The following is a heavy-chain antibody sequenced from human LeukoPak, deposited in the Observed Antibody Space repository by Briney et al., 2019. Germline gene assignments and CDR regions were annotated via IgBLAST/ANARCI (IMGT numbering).Heavy chain of an antibody. V-gene: IGHV3-64*01. Sequence: SGGSLRLSCAASGFTFSSYAMHWVRQAPGKGLEYVSAISSNGGSTYYANSVKGRFTISRDNSKNTLYLQMGSLRAEDMAVYYCARVAAARPVRYYYYYMDVWGKGTTVTVSS. J-gene: IGHJ6*03. CDR3: ARVAAARPVRYYYYYMDV. CDR2: ISSNGGST. CDR1: GFTFSSYA. D-gene: IGHD6-6*01.